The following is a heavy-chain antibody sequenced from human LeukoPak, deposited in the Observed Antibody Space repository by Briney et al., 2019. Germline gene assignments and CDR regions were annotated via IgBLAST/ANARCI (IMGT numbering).Heavy chain of an antibody. CDR1: GFTFRSYG. J-gene: IGHJ4*02. D-gene: IGHD1-14*01. V-gene: IGHV3-33*03. CDR3: ASYRH. Sequence: GRSLRLSCAASGFTFRSYGMHWVRQAPGKGLEWVAVIWYDGTNKYYADSVKGRFTISRDNAKNSLYLQMNSLRAEDTAVYYCASYRHWGQGTLVTVSS. CDR2: IWYDGTNK.